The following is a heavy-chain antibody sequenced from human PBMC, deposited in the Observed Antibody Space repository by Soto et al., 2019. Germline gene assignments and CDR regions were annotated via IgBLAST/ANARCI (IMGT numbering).Heavy chain of an antibody. V-gene: IGHV4-38-2*01. CDR2: VYHGGSS. Sequence: SETLSLTCAVSGDSISRGYYWAWIRQPPGKGLEWIGSVYHGGSSYSNPSLKSRLSMSVDTSKNQFSLTMKSVTAADTGVYYCASHPLNWSDADSWGQGVLVTVSS. D-gene: IGHD1-1*01. CDR3: ASHPLNWSDADS. J-gene: IGHJ4*02. CDR1: GDSISRGYY.